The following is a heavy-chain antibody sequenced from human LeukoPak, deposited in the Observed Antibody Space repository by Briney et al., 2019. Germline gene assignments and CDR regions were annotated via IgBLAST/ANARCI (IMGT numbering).Heavy chain of an antibody. CDR1: GFIFSNYW. CDR3: ARGSSLAY. CDR2: IKQDGSEK. Sequence: PGGSLRLSCAASGFIFSNYWMSWVRQAPGKGLEWVANIKQDGSEKYYVDSVKGRFTISRDNAKNSLHLQMNSLRAEDTAVYYCARGSSLAYWGQGTLVTVSS. D-gene: IGHD6-6*01. J-gene: IGHJ4*02. V-gene: IGHV3-7*01.